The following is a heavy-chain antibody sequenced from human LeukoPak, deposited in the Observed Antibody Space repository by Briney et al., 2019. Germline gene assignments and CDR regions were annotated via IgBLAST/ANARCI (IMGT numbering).Heavy chain of an antibody. CDR1: GFTFSGYY. CDR3: ARDCSTLSLAAAGFDY. J-gene: IGHJ4*02. V-gene: IGHV3-11*01. Sequence: GGSLRLSCAASGFTFSGYYMSWIRQAPGEGLEWVSYISSSGSTIYYADSVKGRFTISRDNAKNSLYLQMNSLRAEDTAAYYCARDCSTLSLAAAGFDYWGQGTLVTVSS. D-gene: IGHD6-13*01. CDR2: ISSSGSTI.